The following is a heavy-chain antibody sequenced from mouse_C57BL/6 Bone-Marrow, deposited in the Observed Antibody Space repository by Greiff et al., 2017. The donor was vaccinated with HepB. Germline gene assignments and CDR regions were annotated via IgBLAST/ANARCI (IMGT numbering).Heavy chain of an antibody. D-gene: IGHD1-1*01. CDR3: ARHGSSYGAMDY. CDR1: GFTFSDYG. V-gene: IGHV5-15*01. CDR2: ISNLAYSI. Sequence: EVHLVESGGGLVQPGGSLKLSCAASGFTFSDYGMAWVRQAPRKGPEWVAFISNLAYSIYYADTVTGRFTISRENAKNTLYLEMSSLRSEDTAMYYCARHGSSYGAMDYWGQGTSVTVSS. J-gene: IGHJ4*01.